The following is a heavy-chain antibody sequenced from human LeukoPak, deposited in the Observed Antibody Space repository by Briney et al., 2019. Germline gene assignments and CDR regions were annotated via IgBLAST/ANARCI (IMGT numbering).Heavy chain of an antibody. V-gene: IGHV3-23*01. CDR1: GFTLSDYA. J-gene: IGHJ4*02. CDR2: ISSSGNT. Sequence: GGSLRLSCAASGFTLSDYAMAWVRQAPGKGLEWVSSISSSGNTYHADSVKGRFTISRDNSKNTLYLQMNSLRAEDTAVYYCAKDASSGFTRYFDYWGQGTLVTVSS. D-gene: IGHD6-19*01. CDR3: AKDASSGFTRYFDY.